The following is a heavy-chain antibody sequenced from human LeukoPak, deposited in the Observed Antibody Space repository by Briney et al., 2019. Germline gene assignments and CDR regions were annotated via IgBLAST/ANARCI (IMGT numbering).Heavy chain of an antibody. CDR3: ARDFAPYTSGWPSY. J-gene: IGHJ4*02. Sequence: PGGSLRLSCAASGFTFRRYWMHWVRQAPGKGLVWVSRISDDGSSTSYADSVKGRFTISRDNTNNTLYLQMNSLRAEETAVYYCARDFAPYTSGWPSYWGQGTLVTVSS. D-gene: IGHD6-19*01. CDR2: ISDDGSST. V-gene: IGHV3-74*01. CDR1: GFTFRRYW.